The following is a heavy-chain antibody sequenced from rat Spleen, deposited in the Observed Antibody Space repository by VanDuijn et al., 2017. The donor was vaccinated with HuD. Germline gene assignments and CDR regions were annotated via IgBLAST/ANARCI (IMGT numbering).Heavy chain of an antibody. CDR3: ARSLRDTGDYFDY. CDR2: INTGGGNP. V-gene: IGHV5S13*01. J-gene: IGHJ2*01. D-gene: IGHD4-3*01. Sequence: EVQLVESGGGLVQPGRSLKLSCAASGFTFSDHGMAWVRQTPTKGLEWVASINTGGGNPYYRDSVKGRFTISRDNAKSSLYLQMNSLKSEDTATYYCARSLRDTGDYFDYWGQGVMVTVSS. CDR1: GFTFSDHG.